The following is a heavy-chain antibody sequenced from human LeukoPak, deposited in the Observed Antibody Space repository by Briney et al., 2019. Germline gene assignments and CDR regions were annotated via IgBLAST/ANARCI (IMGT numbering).Heavy chain of an antibody. D-gene: IGHD3-10*01. CDR1: GGTFSSYV. V-gene: IGHV1-69*13. J-gene: IGHJ3*02. Sequence: SVKVSCKASGGTFSSYVNSWVRQAPGQGLEWMGGIIPGFGTANYAQKFQGTVTITADVSATTVYMVLNSLRSEDTAVYYCAREPEPAITMVRGEVFDIWGQGTMVIVSS. CDR3: AREPEPAITMVRGEVFDI. CDR2: IIPGFGTA.